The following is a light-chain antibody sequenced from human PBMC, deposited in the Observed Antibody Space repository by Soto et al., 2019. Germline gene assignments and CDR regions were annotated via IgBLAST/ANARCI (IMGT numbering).Light chain of an antibody. J-gene: IGKJ2*01. CDR1: QSINSE. Sequence: EIVMTQSPATLSLSPGERAALSCRASQSINSELAWYQQKPGQPPRLLIYGASTRATGVPASFTGSESGSEFTLTISGLQSEDFAVYYCQQGQNWPLTFGQGTRLEI. V-gene: IGKV3-15*01. CDR2: GAS. CDR3: QQGQNWPLT.